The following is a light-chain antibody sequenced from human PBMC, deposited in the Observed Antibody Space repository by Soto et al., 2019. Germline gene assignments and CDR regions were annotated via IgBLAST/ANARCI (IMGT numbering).Light chain of an antibody. J-gene: IGLJ1*01. V-gene: IGLV2-14*01. CDR1: SSDVGAYNY. Sequence: QSVLTQPASVSGSPGQSITISCTGTSSDVGAYNYVSWYQRHPGTAPKLIIYGVSNRPSGVSNRFSGSKSGNTASLTISGLQAEDEADYYCSSYTGSGTDVFGSGTKLTVL. CDR2: GVS. CDR3: SSYTGSGTDV.